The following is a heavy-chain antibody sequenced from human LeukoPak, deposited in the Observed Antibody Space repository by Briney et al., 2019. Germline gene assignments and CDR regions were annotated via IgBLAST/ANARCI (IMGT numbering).Heavy chain of an antibody. J-gene: IGHJ4*02. D-gene: IGHD6-6*01. CDR1: GYTSTSYD. CDR2: MNPNSANT. Sequence: ASVKVSCKASGYTSTSYDINWVRQATGQGLEWMGWMNPNSANTGYAQKFQGRVTITRNTSISTTYMELSSLRFEDTAVYYCARGRERGSSSSFTDYWGQGTLVIVSS. V-gene: IGHV1-8*03. CDR3: ARGRERGSSSSFTDY.